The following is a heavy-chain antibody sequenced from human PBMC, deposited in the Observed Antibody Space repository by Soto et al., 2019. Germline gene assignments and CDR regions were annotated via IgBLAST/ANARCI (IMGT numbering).Heavy chain of an antibody. Sequence: QVQLVGSGGGVVQPGRSLRLSCAASGFTFSNHGMHWVRQAPGKGLEWVAVISYDGSNKYYADSVKGRFTISRDNSENTLYLQMDSLRADDTAVYYCAKDHLPTTVTTPWFDPWGQGTLVTVSS. V-gene: IGHV3-30*18. J-gene: IGHJ5*02. CDR2: ISYDGSNK. CDR3: AKDHLPTTVTTPWFDP. CDR1: GFTFSNHG. D-gene: IGHD4-17*01.